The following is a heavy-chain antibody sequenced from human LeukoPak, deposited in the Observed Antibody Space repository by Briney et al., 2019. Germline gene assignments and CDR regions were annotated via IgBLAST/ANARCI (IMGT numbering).Heavy chain of an antibody. CDR2: ISSSSSYI. CDR3: ARGYSNYGYVFDI. CDR1: GFTVSSNY. Sequence: GGSLRLSCAASGFTVSSNYMSWVRQAPGKGLEWVSSISSSSSYIYYADSVKGRFTISRDNAKKSLYLQMNSLRAEDTAVYYCARGYSNYGYVFDIWGQGTMVTVSS. D-gene: IGHD4-11*01. J-gene: IGHJ3*02. V-gene: IGHV3-21*01.